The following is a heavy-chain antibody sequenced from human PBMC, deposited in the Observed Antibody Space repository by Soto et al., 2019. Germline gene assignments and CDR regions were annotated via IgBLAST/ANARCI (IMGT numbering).Heavy chain of an antibody. CDR3: ARVGRDYGDSIYYYGMDV. Sequence: QVQLQESGPGLVKPSETLSLTCTVSGGSISSYYWCWIRQPPGKGLEWIGYIYYSGSTNYNPSLKSRVTISVDTSKNQFSLKLSSVTAADTAVYYCARVGRDYGDSIYYYGMDVWGQGTTVTVSS. CDR1: GGSISSYY. D-gene: IGHD4-17*01. V-gene: IGHV4-59*01. J-gene: IGHJ6*02. CDR2: IYYSGST.